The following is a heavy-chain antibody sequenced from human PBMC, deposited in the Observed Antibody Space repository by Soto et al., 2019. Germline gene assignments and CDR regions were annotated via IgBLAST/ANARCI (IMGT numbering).Heavy chain of an antibody. Sequence: ASVKVSCKASGYTFTGCYMHWVRQARGQGLEWMGWINPNSGGTNYAQKFQGRVTMTRDTSISTAYMELSRLRSDDTAVYYCARRYYDSSGYYYFDYWGQGTLVTVSS. V-gene: IGHV1-2*02. CDR3: ARRYYDSSGYYYFDY. D-gene: IGHD3-22*01. J-gene: IGHJ4*02. CDR1: GYTFTGCY. CDR2: INPNSGGT.